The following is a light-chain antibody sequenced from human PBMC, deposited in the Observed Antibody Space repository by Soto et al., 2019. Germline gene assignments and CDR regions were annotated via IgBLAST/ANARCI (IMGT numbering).Light chain of an antibody. CDR3: SSFAGSNNFPYV. Sequence: SVLTQPPSASGSPGQLVTISCTGTSSDVGAYDYVSWYQQHPGKAPKLMIYEINKRPSGVPDRFSGSKSGNTASLTVSGLQAEDEADYYCSSFAGSNNFPYVFGTGTKV. V-gene: IGLV2-8*01. CDR2: EIN. CDR1: SSDVGAYDY. J-gene: IGLJ1*01.